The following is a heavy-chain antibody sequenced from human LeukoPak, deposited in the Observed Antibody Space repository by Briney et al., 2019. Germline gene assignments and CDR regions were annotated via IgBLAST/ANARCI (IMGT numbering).Heavy chain of an antibody. J-gene: IGHJ4*02. CDR3: AREWASVGATNFDY. V-gene: IGHV3-23*01. CDR2: ISGSGGST. CDR1: GFTFSSYA. D-gene: IGHD1-26*01. Sequence: GGSLRLSCAASGFTFSSYAMSWVRQAPGKGLEWVSAISGSGGSTYYADSVKGRFTISRDNSKNTLYLQMNSLRAEDTALYYCAREWASVGATNFDYWGQGTLVTVSS.